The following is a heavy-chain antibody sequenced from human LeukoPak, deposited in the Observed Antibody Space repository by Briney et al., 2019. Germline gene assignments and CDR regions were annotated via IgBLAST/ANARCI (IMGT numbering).Heavy chain of an antibody. CDR3: ARGVPSSWYQSLWAYYYYMDV. CDR2: ISSSSSYI. V-gene: IGHV3-21*01. Sequence: PGGSLRLSCAASGFTFSSYSMNWVRQAPGKGLEWVSSISSSSSYIYYADSVKGRFTISRDNAKNSLYLQMNSLRAEDTAVYYCARGVPSSWYQSLWAYYYYMDVWGKGTTVTVSS. J-gene: IGHJ6*03. D-gene: IGHD6-13*01. CDR1: GFTFSSYS.